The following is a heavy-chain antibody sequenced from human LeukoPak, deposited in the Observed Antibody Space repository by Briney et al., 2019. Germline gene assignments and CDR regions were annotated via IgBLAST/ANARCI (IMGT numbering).Heavy chain of an antibody. CDR2: IRYDGSNK. CDR3: AKDPPMGYCSSTSCYWDRVY. J-gene: IGHJ4*02. V-gene: IGHV3-30*02. CDR1: GFTFSSYA. D-gene: IGHD2-2*01. Sequence: PGGSLRLSCAASGFTFSSYAMSWVRQAPGKGLEWVAFIRYDGSNKYYADSVKGRFTISRDNSKNTLYLQMNSLRAEDTAVYYCAKDPPMGYCSSTSCYWDRVYWGQGTLVTVSS.